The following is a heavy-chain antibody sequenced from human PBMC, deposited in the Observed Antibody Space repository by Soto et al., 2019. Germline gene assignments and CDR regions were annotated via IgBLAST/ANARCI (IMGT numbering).Heavy chain of an antibody. J-gene: IGHJ4*02. D-gene: IGHD1-26*01. CDR1: GYTFTSYD. Sequence: ASVKVSCKASGYTFTSYDINWVRQATGQGLEWMGWMNPNSGNTGYAQKFQGRVTMTRNTSISTAYMELSSLRSEDTAVYYCARYGLGEPLPHDWGQGTLVTVSS. CDR3: ARYGLGEPLPHD. CDR2: MNPNSGNT. V-gene: IGHV1-8*01.